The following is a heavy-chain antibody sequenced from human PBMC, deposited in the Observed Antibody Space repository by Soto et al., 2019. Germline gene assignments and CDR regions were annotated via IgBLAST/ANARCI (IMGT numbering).Heavy chain of an antibody. Sequence: QVHLVESVGGVVQPGRSLRLSCAASGFTFSNFNLHWVRQAPGKGLQWVGLISYDVTKTHYADSVKGRLTISRDNSKNTLFLQIDSLRAEDTAVYYCARTTTVAGTPEFDYWGQGTLVTVSS. D-gene: IGHD4-4*01. V-gene: IGHV3-30-3*01. CDR2: ISYDVTKT. J-gene: IGHJ4*02. CDR3: ARTTTVAGTPEFDY. CDR1: GFTFSNFN.